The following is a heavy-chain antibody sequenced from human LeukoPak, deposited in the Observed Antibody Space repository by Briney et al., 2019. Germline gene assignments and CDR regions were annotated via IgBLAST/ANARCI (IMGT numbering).Heavy chain of an antibody. CDR3: AKDRYYYGSGSYYSLDY. CDR2: ISSSSSYI. D-gene: IGHD3-10*01. V-gene: IGHV3-21*01. J-gene: IGHJ4*02. Sequence: PGGSLRLSCAASGFTFSSYSMNWVRQAPGKGLEWVSSISSSSSYIYYADSVKGRFTISRDNAKNSLYLQMNSLRAEDTAVYYCAKDRYYYGSGSYYSLDYWGQGTLVTVSS. CDR1: GFTFSSYS.